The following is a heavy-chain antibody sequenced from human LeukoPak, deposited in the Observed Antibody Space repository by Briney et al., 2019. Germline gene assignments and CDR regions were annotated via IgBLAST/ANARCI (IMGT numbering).Heavy chain of an antibody. D-gene: IGHD6-19*01. J-gene: IGHJ6*02. Sequence: GGSLRLSCAASGFTFSSYGMHWVRQAPGKGLEWVAVIWSDGSNKYYVDSVKGRFTISRDNAKNSLYLQMNSLRDEDTAVYYCARDTKYSSGWYGENYYGMDVWGQGTTVTVSS. CDR2: IWSDGSNK. CDR3: ARDTKYSSGWYGENYYGMDV. CDR1: GFTFSSYG. V-gene: IGHV3-33*01.